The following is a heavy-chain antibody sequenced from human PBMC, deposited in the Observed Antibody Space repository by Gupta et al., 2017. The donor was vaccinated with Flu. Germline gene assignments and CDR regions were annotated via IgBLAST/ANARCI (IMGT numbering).Heavy chain of an antibody. V-gene: IGHV4-4*02. CDR3: ARGSQQLVRYNWFDP. D-gene: IGHD6-6*01. Sequence: RQPPGKGLEWIGEIYDSGSSNYNPSLKSRVTISVDKSKNQFSLRLSSVTAADTAVYYCARGSQQLVRYNWFDPWGQGTLVTVSS. CDR2: IYDSGSS. J-gene: IGHJ5*02.